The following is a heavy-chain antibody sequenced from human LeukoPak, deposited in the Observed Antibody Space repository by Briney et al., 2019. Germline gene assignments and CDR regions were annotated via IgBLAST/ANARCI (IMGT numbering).Heavy chain of an antibody. D-gene: IGHD4-17*01. CDR2: IKQDGSEK. CDR3: ARERHDYGDYVDY. CDR1: GFTFSSYW. V-gene: IGHV3-7*03. Sequence: PGGSLRLSCAASGFTFSSYWMSWVRQAPGKGLEWVANIKQDGSEKYYVDSVKGRFTISRDNAKNSLYLQMNSLRAEDTAVYYCARERHDYGDYVDYWGQGTLVTVSS. J-gene: IGHJ4*02.